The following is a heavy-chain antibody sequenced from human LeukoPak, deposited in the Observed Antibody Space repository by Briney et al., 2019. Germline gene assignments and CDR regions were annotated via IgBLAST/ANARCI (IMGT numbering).Heavy chain of an antibody. CDR3: ARGGGSGWYVDY. D-gene: IGHD6-19*01. CDR1: GGSFSAYY. CDR2: INHSGST. J-gene: IGHJ4*02. V-gene: IGHV4-34*01. Sequence: SETLSLTCAAYGGSFSAYYWSWIRQPPGKGLEWIGEINHSGSTNYNPSLKSRVTISVDTSKNQFSLKLSSVTAADTAVYYCARGGGSGWYVDYWGQGTLVTVSS.